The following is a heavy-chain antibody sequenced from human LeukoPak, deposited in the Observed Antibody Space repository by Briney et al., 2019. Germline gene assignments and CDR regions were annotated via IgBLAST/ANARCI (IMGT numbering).Heavy chain of an antibody. CDR2: IRYSCYST. J-gene: IGHJ6*04. CDR1: GFTFDSYA. CDR3: AKGRASGTIYYYGMDF. D-gene: IGHD1-1*01. V-gene: IGHV3-23*01. Sequence: GGSLIPPCAAFGFTFDSYAMRWVRQAPGNRLGWVSSIRYSCYSTYSVDFVKGRFTISRDNSKNTLYLQMNSLRAEDTAVYYCAKGRASGTIYYYGMDFWGKGTTVTVSA.